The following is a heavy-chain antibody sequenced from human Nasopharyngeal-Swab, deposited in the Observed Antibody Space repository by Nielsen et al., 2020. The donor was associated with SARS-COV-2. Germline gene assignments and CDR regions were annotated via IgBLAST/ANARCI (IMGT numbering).Heavy chain of an antibody. CDR1: GFTFSNAW. V-gene: IGHV3-15*01. D-gene: IGHD3-10*01. Sequence: GESLKISCAASGFTFSNAWMNWVRQDPGKGLEWVGRIKSKTDGGTTDYAAPVKGRFSISRDDSKNTLYLQMNGLKTEDTAVYYCTTGDYYGSGSYLTFDYWGQGTLVTVSS. J-gene: IGHJ4*02. CDR2: IKSKTDGGTT. CDR3: TTGDYYGSGSYLTFDY.